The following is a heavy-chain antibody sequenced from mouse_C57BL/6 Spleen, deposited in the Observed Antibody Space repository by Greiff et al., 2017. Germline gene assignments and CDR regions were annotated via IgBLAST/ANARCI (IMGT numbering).Heavy chain of an antibody. D-gene: IGHD2-3*01. CDR1: GYTFTDYE. CDR2: IDPETGGT. J-gene: IGHJ1*03. Sequence: VQLQQSGAELVRPGASVTLSCKASGYTFTDYEMHWVKQTPVHGLEWIGAIDPETGGTAYNQKFKGKAILTADKSSSTAYMELRSLTSEDSAVYYCTRRCDDWYFDVWGTGTTVTVSS. V-gene: IGHV1-15*01. CDR3: TRRCDDWYFDV.